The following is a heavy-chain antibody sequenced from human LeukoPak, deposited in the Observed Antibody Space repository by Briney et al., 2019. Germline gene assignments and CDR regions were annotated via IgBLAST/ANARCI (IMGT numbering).Heavy chain of an antibody. CDR3: ARARSGSYHGEFDY. J-gene: IGHJ4*02. Sequence: PSETLSLTCTVSGGSISSSSYYWGWIRQPPGKGLEWIGSIYYSGSTYYNPSLKSRVTISVDTSKNQFSPKLSSVTAADTAVYYCARARSGSYHGEFDYWGQGTLVTVSS. V-gene: IGHV4-39*07. D-gene: IGHD1-26*01. CDR1: GGSISSSSYY. CDR2: IYYSGST.